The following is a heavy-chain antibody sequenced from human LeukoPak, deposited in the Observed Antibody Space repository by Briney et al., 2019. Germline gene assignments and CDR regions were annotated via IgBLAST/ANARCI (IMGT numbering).Heavy chain of an antibody. V-gene: IGHV1-46*01. D-gene: IGHD2-8*01. CDR3: TRDSGEPLIRAFDI. J-gene: IGHJ3*02. Sequence: ASVKVSCKASGYTFTSYYMHWVRQAPGQGLEWMGIINPSGGSTGYAQQFQGRLTMTRDTSTSTVYMELSSLRSEDTPVYYCTRDSGEPLIRAFDIWGQGTMVTVSS. CDR1: GYTFTSYY. CDR2: INPSGGST.